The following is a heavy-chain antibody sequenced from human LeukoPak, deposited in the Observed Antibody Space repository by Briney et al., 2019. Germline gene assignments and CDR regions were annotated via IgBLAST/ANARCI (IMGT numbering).Heavy chain of an antibody. V-gene: IGHV4-4*07. Sequence: SETLSLTCTVSGDSLSTYYWSCIRQPAGKGLEGIVRIFTSGSTNYNPSLKSRVTMSLDTSKNQFSLKLSCVNAAETAVYYCARKALPGNWFDPWGQGALVTVSS. CDR3: ARKALPGNWFDP. J-gene: IGHJ5*02. CDR1: GDSLSTYY. CDR2: IFTSGST.